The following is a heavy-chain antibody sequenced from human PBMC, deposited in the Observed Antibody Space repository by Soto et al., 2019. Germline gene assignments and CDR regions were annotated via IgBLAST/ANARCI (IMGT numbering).Heavy chain of an antibody. CDR2: SNYSGSA. CDR1: GGSFSGYY. J-gene: IGHJ4*02. Sequence: SATLSLTCAVYGGSFSGYYWAWIRQTPEKGLEGIGESNYSGSANQNPSLKSRVNLSVDTSKSQFSLKLRSVTAADMAVYYCARGISVMVEFEGDAPDKYFFYSWSLGTLVTVS. V-gene: IGHV4-34*01. D-gene: IGHD2-15*01. CDR3: ARGISVMVEFEGDAPDKYFFYS.